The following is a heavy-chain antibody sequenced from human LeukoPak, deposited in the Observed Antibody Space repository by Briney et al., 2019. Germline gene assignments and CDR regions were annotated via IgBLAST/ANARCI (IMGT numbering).Heavy chain of an antibody. D-gene: IGHD6-13*01. CDR1: GGSFSGYY. Sequence: PSETLSLTCAVYGGSFSGYYWSWIRQPPGKGLEWIGEINHSGSTNYNPSLKSRVTISVDTSKNQFSLKLSSVTAADTAVYYCAGVPPYQHLVRFLSWFDPWGQGTLVTVSS. CDR2: INHSGST. V-gene: IGHV4-34*01. CDR3: AGVPPYQHLVRFLSWFDP. J-gene: IGHJ5*02.